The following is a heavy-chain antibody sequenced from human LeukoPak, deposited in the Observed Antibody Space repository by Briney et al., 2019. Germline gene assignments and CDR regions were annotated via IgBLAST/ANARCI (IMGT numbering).Heavy chain of an antibody. CDR1: GFTFSSYG. D-gene: IGHD4-17*01. Sequence: GGSLRLSCAASGFTFSSYGMNWVRQAPGKGLEWVSVIYSGGSTYYADSVKGRFTISRDNSKNTLYLQMNSLRAEDTAVYYCARGYNDYGDFDAFDIWGQGTMVTVSS. J-gene: IGHJ3*02. CDR3: ARGYNDYGDFDAFDI. CDR2: IYSGGST. V-gene: IGHV3-66*02.